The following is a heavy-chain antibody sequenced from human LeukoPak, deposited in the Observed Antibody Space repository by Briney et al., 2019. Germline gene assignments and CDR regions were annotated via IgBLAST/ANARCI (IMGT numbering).Heavy chain of an antibody. V-gene: IGHV3-23*01. CDR1: GFPFSDFS. J-gene: IGHJ6*02. D-gene: IGHD6-25*01. CDR3: AKDSRGGYSGPYFYNLDV. Sequence: GGSLRLSCATSGFPFSDFSISWVRQAPGKGLEWISTTNSGGTNTYYAESVKGPFTISRDNSKDTVYLQMNSLTADDTAVYYCAKDSRGGYSGPYFYNLDVWGQGTSVTVSS. CDR2: TNSGGTNT.